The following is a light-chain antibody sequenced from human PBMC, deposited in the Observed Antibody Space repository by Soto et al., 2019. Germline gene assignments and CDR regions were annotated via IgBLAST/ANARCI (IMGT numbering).Light chain of an antibody. CDR3: QQFHVYPFT. Sequence: DIQLTQSPSFLSASVGDRVTTTCRASQGVSSDLAWYQQKPGKAPKLLINAASTLQSGVSSRFSGSGSGTDFTLTISSLQPEDIATYYGQQFHVYPFTFGPGTKVDVE. CDR2: AAS. V-gene: IGKV1-9*01. CDR1: QGVSSD. J-gene: IGKJ3*01.